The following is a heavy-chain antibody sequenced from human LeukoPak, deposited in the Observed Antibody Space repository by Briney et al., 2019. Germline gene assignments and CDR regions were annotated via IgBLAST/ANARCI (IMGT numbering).Heavy chain of an antibody. D-gene: IGHD2-2*01. Sequence: SETLSLTCTVSGYSITSAYYWGWIRQPPGKGLEWFGSFFLKGSPYYNPSLKSRVTISVDTSKNQFSLTLSSVTTADTAVYYCARVARCTSCFDVDYWGQGTLVTVPS. V-gene: IGHV4-38-2*02. CDR2: FFLKGSP. CDR1: GYSITSAYY. J-gene: IGHJ4*02. CDR3: ARVARCTSCFDVDY.